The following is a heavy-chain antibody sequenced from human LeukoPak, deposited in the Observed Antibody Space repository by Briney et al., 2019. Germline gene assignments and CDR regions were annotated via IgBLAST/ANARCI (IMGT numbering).Heavy chain of an antibody. CDR3: ARGGGNGLYYYMDV. D-gene: IGHD4-23*01. J-gene: IGHJ6*03. CDR2: ISNSDNTM. CDR1: GFTFSDYY. Sequence: PGGSLRLSCAASGFTFSDYYISWIRQAPGKGLEWASHISNSDNTMYYADSVKGRFTISRDNAKNSLYLQMSSPRAEDTALYHCARGGGNGLYYYMDVWGKGTTVTVSS. V-gene: IGHV3-11*01.